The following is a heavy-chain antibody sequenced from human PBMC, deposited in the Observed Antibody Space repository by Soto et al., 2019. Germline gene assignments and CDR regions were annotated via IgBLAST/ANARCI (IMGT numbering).Heavy chain of an antibody. Sequence: PSETLSLTCAVYGGSFSGYYWSWIRQPPGKGLEWIGEINHSGSTNYNPSLKSRVTISVDTSKNQFSLKLSSVTAADTAVYYCARGGPIFGVVKTRYYYYGMDVWGQGTTVTVSS. D-gene: IGHD3-3*01. CDR3: ARGGPIFGVVKTRYYYYGMDV. CDR2: INHSGST. V-gene: IGHV4-34*01. J-gene: IGHJ6*02. CDR1: GGSFSGYY.